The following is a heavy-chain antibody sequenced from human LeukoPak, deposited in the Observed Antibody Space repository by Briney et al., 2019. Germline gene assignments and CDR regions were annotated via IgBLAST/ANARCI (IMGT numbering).Heavy chain of an antibody. Sequence: GASVKVSGKASGYTFTGYYMHWVRQAPGQGLEWMGWINPNSGGTNYAQKFQGRDTMTRDTSISTAYMELSRLRSDDTAVYYCARGDILTGYFSAPLLLWRQGTLVSVSS. V-gene: IGHV1-2*02. J-gene: IGHJ4*02. D-gene: IGHD3-9*01. CDR2: INPNSGGT. CDR1: GYTFTGYY. CDR3: ARGDILTGYFSAPLLL.